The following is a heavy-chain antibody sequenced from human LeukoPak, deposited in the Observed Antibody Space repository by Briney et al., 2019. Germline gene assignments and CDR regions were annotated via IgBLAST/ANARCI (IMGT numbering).Heavy chain of an antibody. CDR1: GFTFSSYS. D-gene: IGHD5-18*01. V-gene: IGHV3-21*01. CDR2: ISSSSSYI. J-gene: IGHJ4*02. Sequence: PGGSLRLSCAASGFTFSSYSVNWVRQAPGKGLEWVSSISSSSSYIYYADSVKGRFTISRDNAKNSLYLQMNSLRAEDTAVYYCARDARNSYGFGLFDYWGQGTLVTVSS. CDR3: ARDARNSYGFGLFDY.